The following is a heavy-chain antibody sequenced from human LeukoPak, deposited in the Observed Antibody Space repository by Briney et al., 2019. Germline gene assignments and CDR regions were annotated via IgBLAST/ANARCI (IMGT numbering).Heavy chain of an antibody. CDR3: AGVDDSGISL. V-gene: IGHV5-51*01. CDR1: GYSFTSYW. J-gene: IGHJ4*02. Sequence: GESLKISCKGSGYSFTSYWIGWVRQMPGKGLEWMGIIYPGDSDTRYSLSFRGQVTISANKSISTAYLQWSSLKASDTAIYYCAGVDDSGISLWGQGTLVTVSS. D-gene: IGHD3-10*01. CDR2: IYPGDSDT.